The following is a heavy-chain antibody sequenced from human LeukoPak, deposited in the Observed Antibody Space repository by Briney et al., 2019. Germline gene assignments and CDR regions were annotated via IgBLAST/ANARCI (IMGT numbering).Heavy chain of an antibody. CDR3: ARGRLLEWFDS. V-gene: IGHV4-59*01. D-gene: IGHD3-3*01. J-gene: IGHJ5*02. CDR2: ISDSGST. Sequence: KPSETLPLTCTVSGDSISSYYWSWIRQPPGKRLEWIGCISDSGSTNYNPSLKSRVTISVDTSKSQFSLKLSSVTAADTAVYYCARGRLLEWFDSWGQGTLVSVSS. CDR1: GDSISSYY.